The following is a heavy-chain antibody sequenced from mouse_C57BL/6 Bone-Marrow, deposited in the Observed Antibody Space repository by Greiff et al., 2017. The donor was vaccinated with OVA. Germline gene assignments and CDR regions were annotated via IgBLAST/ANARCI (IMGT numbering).Heavy chain of an antibody. Sequence: VKLQQPGAELVRPGTSVKLSCKASGYTFTSYWMHWVKQRPGQGLEWIGVIDPSDSYTNYNQKFKGKATLTVDTSSSTAYMQLSSLTSEDSAVYYCASGSVAYWGQGTLVTVSA. CDR1: GYTFTSYW. D-gene: IGHD4-1*01. J-gene: IGHJ3*01. CDR2: IDPSDSYT. V-gene: IGHV1-59*01. CDR3: ASGSVAY.